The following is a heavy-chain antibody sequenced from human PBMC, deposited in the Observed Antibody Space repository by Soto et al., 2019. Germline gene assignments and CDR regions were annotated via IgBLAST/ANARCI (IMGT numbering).Heavy chain of an antibody. D-gene: IGHD3-22*01. CDR1: GGSVSSGSYY. CDR2: TYYSGST. CDR3: ASDQRIRVYSSGYS. Sequence: QVQLQESGPGLVKPSETLSLTCTVSGGSVSSGSYYWSWIRQPPGKGLEWIGYTYYSGSTNYNPSLKSRVTISVDTSKNQFSLKLSSVTAADTAVYYCASDQRIRVYSSGYSWGQGTLVTVSS. V-gene: IGHV4-61*01. J-gene: IGHJ5*02.